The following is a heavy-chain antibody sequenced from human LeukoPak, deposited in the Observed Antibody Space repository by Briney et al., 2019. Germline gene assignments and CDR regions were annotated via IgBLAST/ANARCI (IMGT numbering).Heavy chain of an antibody. J-gene: IGHJ3*02. CDR1: GYTLTDLS. Sequence: ASVKVSCKVSGYTLTDLSMHWVRQAPREGLEWMGSFDPEDGETIYAQKLQGRITMTEDTSTDTAYMELRSLTSEDTAVYYRATEGRQDYGDYMEAFDIWGQGTMVTVSS. V-gene: IGHV1-24*01. CDR2: FDPEDGET. D-gene: IGHD4-17*01. CDR3: ATEGRQDYGDYMEAFDI.